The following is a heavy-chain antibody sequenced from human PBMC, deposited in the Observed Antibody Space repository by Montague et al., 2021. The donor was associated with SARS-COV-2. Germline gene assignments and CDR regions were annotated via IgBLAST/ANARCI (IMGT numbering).Heavy chain of an antibody. CDR3: AREATSWFGELMGVWFDP. Sequence: SETLSLTCTVSGASITTYYWSWIRQSAGKGLEWIGRIHTSGNTNYNPTLRSRVTMSVDTSKNQFSLKLNSVTAADTAVDYCAREATSWFGELMGVWFDPWGQGTLVTVSS. V-gene: IGHV4-4*07. J-gene: IGHJ5*02. D-gene: IGHD3-10*01. CDR1: GASITTYY. CDR2: IHTSGNT.